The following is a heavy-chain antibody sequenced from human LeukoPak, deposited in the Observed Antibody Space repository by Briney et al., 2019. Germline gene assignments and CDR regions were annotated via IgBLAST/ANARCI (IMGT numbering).Heavy chain of an antibody. CDR2: MNHDGSEI. J-gene: IGHJ6*02. Sequence: PGGSLRLSCAASGFTFSGCWMSWVRQAPGKGLEWVANMNHDGSEINYVHSMKGRFTISRDNARNSLYLQMNSLRAEDTAVYYCARDGIVIRFGGQDVWGQGTTVTVS. CDR1: GFTFSGCW. CDR3: ARDGIVIRFGGQDV. V-gene: IGHV3-7*01. D-gene: IGHD3-16*01.